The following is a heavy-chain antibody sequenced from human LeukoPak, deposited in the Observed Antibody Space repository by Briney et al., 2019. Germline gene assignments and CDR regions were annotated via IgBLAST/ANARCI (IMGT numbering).Heavy chain of an antibody. J-gene: IGHJ6*03. V-gene: IGHV4-39*07. D-gene: IGHD3-10*01. CDR3: ARVRGPGPSDYYYYMDV. CDR2: IYYSGST. CDR1: GGSISSSTYY. Sequence: KPSETLSLTCTVSGGSISSSTYYWGRIRQPPGKGQEWIGSIYYSGSTYYNPSLKSRVTISVDTSKNLFSLKVSSVTAADTAVYYCARVRGPGPSDYYYYMDVWGKGTTVTVSS.